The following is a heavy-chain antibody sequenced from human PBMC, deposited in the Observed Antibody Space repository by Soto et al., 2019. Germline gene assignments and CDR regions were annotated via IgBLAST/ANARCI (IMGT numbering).Heavy chain of an antibody. V-gene: IGHV3-66*01. CDR1: GFTVSSNY. D-gene: IGHD2-2*01. Sequence: GGSLRLSCAASGFTVSSNYMSWVRQAPGKGLEWVSVIYSGGSTYYADSVKGRFTISRDNSKNTLYLQMNSLRAEDTAVYYCARAVPAANAEYFQHWGQGTLVTVSS. J-gene: IGHJ1*01. CDR3: ARAVPAANAEYFQH. CDR2: IYSGGST.